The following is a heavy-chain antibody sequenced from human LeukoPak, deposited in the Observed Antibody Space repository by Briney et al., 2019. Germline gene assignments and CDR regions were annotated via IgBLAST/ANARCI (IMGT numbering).Heavy chain of an antibody. CDR1: GFTFSNYK. CDR3: ARGPPDTRSWYGYNYFDP. J-gene: IGHJ5*02. Sequence: GGSLRLFCAASGFTFSNYKMNWVRLAPGKGLEWVANIKGDGSDKYYVDSVKGRFTISRDNAENSLYLQMNSLRAEDTAVYYCARGPPDTRSWYGYNYFDPWGQGTLVTVSS. V-gene: IGHV3-7*01. CDR2: IKGDGSDK. D-gene: IGHD6-13*01.